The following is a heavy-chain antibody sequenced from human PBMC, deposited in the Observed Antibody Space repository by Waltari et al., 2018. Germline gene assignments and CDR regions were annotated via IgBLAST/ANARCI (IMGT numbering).Heavy chain of an antibody. D-gene: IGHD6-13*01. Sequence: QLQLQESGPGLVKPSETLSLTCTVSGGSISSSSYYWGWIRQPPGKGLEWIGSIYYSGSTYYNPSLKSRDTISVDTSKNQFSLKLSSVTAADTAVYYCARPSSSWYSDYWGQGTLVTVSS. V-gene: IGHV4-39*07. CDR2: IYYSGST. CDR1: GGSISSSSYY. CDR3: ARPSSSWYSDY. J-gene: IGHJ4*02.